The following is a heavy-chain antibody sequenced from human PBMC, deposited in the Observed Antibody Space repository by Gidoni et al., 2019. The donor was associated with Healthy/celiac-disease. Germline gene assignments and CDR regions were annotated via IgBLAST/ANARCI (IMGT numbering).Heavy chain of an antibody. V-gene: IGHV1-69*01. CDR2: IIPILGTA. J-gene: IGHJ4*02. Sequence: VQLGESGAELQKPASAVKVSCRASGGTFSSYAISWVRQAPGKGLGWTGGIIPILGTANYAQKFQGRVTMTADESTSTAYMTLSSQRSEDTAVYYCASLRRPFTDDWGQGTLVTVSS. D-gene: IGHD6-6*01. CDR3: ASLRRPFTDD. CDR1: GGTFSSYA.